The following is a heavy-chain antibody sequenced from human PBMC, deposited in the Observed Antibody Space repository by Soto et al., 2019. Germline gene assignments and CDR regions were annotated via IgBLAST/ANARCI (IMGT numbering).Heavy chain of an antibody. CDR3: ARGGDYGSGVRPATFDI. Sequence: ASVKVSCKASGYTFTSYGISWVRQAPGQGLEWMGWISAYNGNTNYAQKLQGRVTMTTDTSTSTAYMELRSLSSDDTAVYYCARGGDYGSGVRPATFDIWGQGTMVTVAS. D-gene: IGHD3-10*01. J-gene: IGHJ3*02. V-gene: IGHV1-18*01. CDR1: GYTFTSYG. CDR2: ISAYNGNT.